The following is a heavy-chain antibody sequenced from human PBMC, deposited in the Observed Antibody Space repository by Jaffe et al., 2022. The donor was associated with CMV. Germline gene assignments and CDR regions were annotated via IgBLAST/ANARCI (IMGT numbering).Heavy chain of an antibody. J-gene: IGHJ4*02. D-gene: IGHD3-3*01. CDR1: GFTFSSYW. CDR3: ARTRSPHYDFPEYYFDY. Sequence: EVQLVESGGGLVQPGGSLRLSCAASGFTFSSYWMSWVRQAPGKGLEWVANIKQDGSEKYYVDSVKGRFTISRDNAKNSLYLQMNSLRAEDTAVYYCARTRSPHYDFPEYYFDYWGQGTLVTVSS. V-gene: IGHV3-7*03. CDR2: IKQDGSEK.